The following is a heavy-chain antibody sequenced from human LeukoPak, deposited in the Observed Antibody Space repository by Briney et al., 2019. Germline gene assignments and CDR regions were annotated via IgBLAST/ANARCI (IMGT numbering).Heavy chain of an antibody. V-gene: IGHV3-23*01. J-gene: IGHJ4*02. Sequence: GGSLRLSCAASGFTFSSYAMSWVRQAPGKGLEWVSGISGSGDNTYYADSVKGRFTISRDNSKNTLYVQVNSLGTEDTAAYYCAKGSLHYSSCFFYFDYWGQGTLVTVSS. D-gene: IGHD3-22*01. CDR3: AKGSLHYSSCFFYFDY. CDR2: ISGSGDNT. CDR1: GFTFSSYA.